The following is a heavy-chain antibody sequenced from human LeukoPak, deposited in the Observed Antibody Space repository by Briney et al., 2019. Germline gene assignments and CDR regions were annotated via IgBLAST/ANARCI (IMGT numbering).Heavy chain of an antibody. Sequence: PGRFLRLSCAASGFTFDDYAMHWFRQAPGKGLEWVSGISWNSGSIGYADSVKGRFTISRDNAKNSLYLQMNSLRAEDMALYYCAKVSHIFVLIPYFDYWGQGTLVTVSS. D-gene: IGHD2-8*01. CDR1: GFTFDDYA. CDR3: AKVSHIFVLIPYFDY. CDR2: ISWNSGSI. V-gene: IGHV3-9*03. J-gene: IGHJ4*02.